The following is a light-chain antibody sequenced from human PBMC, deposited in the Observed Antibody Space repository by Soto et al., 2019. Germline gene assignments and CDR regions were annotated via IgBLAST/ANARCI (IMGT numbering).Light chain of an antibody. Sequence: HSVLTQPPSVSGAPGQRVTISCTGSTSNIGAGYDVRWYQQLPGTAPKLLIYGNDNRPSGVADRFSASKSGTSASLAIRGLRAEDEADDYCQSYDSRLSVWVFGGGTKLTVL. V-gene: IGLV1-40*01. CDR1: TSNIGAGYD. J-gene: IGLJ3*02. CDR3: QSYDSRLSVWV. CDR2: GND.